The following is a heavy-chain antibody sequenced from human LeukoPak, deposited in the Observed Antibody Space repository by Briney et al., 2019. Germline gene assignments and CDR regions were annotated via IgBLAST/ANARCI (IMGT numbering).Heavy chain of an antibody. CDR1: GFAFESYW. Sequence: GGSLRLSCAASGFAFESYWMSWVRQAPGKGLEWVANIKQDGSEKYYVDSVKGRFTISRDNAKNSLYLQMSSLRAEDTAVYYCARVDYDFWSGNYYYYYMDVWGKGTTVNVSS. CDR3: ARVDYDFWSGNYYYYYMDV. J-gene: IGHJ6*03. V-gene: IGHV3-7*01. CDR2: IKQDGSEK. D-gene: IGHD3-3*01.